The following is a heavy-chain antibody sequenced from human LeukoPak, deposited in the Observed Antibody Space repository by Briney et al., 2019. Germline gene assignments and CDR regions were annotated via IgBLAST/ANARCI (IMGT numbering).Heavy chain of an antibody. CDR2: IYYSGTT. Sequence: SETLSLTCTVSGGSISSGDYYWSWIRQPPGKGLEWIGYIYYSGTTFYNPSLKSRVIISLDTSKSQFSLRLSSVTAADTAVYYCASWLVVPAAIDYWGQGTLVTVSS. V-gene: IGHV4-30-4*01. CDR3: ASWLVVPAAIDY. J-gene: IGHJ4*02. CDR1: GGSISSGDYY. D-gene: IGHD2-2*02.